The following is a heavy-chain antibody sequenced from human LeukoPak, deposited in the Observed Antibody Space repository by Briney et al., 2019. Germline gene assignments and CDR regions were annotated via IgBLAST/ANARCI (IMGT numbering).Heavy chain of an antibody. V-gene: IGHV3-30*18. Sequence: PGRSLRLSCAASGFTFSSYGMHWVRQAPGKGLEWVAVISYDGSNKYYADSVKGRFTISRDNSKNTLYLQMNSLRAEDTAVYYCAKGDDYSNYYGMDVWGQGTTVTVSS. J-gene: IGHJ6*02. CDR2: ISYDGSNK. CDR1: GFTFSSYG. CDR3: AKGDDYSNYYGMDV. D-gene: IGHD4-11*01.